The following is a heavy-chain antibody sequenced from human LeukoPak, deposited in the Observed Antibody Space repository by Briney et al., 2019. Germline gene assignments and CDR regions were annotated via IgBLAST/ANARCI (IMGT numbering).Heavy chain of an antibody. CDR1: GFTFSSYG. CDR2: IRSDGSDK. CDR3: AKAPAIAGFYMDV. D-gene: IGHD2-21*02. Sequence: PGGSLRLSCAASGFTFSSYGMHWVRQAPGKGPEWVAIIRSDGSDKSYAHSVEGRFTISRDNSQNTLYLQMNSLRAEDTAVYFCAKAPAIAGFYMDVWGKGTTVTVSS. J-gene: IGHJ6*03. V-gene: IGHV3-30*02.